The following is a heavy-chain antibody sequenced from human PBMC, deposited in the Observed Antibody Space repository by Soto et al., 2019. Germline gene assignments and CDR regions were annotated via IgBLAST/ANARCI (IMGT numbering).Heavy chain of an antibody. J-gene: IGHJ3*02. CDR2: ISWNRGSI. CDR1: GFTFDDYA. CDR3: AKPLRPDSRGFDI. Sequence: PGGSLRLSCAASGFTFDDYAMHWVRQVPGKGLEWVSGISWNRGSIGYADSVKGRFTISRDNAKNSLYLQMNSLRAEDTALYYCAKPLRPDSRGFDIWGQGTMVTVS. V-gene: IGHV3-9*01.